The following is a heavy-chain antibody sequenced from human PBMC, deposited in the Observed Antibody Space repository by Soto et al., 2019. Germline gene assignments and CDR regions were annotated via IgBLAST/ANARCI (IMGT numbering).Heavy chain of an antibody. CDR2: INTDGLS. J-gene: IGHJ6*02. Sequence: PSETLSLTCGVSGVSIISYYWSWIRQSAGGGLEWMGRINTDGLSTYSPSFKSRLTMSLDTSKNQVSLRLISVTAADTAVYFCARVPVAVAATEDYYGLDVWGQGTTVTVSS. CDR1: GVSIISYY. V-gene: IGHV4-4*07. CDR3: ARVPVAVAATEDYYGLDV. D-gene: IGHD2-15*01.